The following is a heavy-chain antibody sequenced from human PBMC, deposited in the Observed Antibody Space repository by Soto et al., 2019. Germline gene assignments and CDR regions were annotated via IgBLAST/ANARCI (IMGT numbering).Heavy chain of an antibody. D-gene: IGHD3-10*01. CDR2: INDSGNI. CDR1: GGSFSGYQ. Sequence: QVQLQQWSAGVLKPSETLSLICAVYGGSFSGYQWSWIRQTPGRGLEWIGEINDSGNINYQPSLQGRVSILVDTAKKQSSLKLSAVTAPDTAAHCCTRGLILWFVDLSRRGDYYYFMGIWGKGTTVTVTS. V-gene: IGHV4-34*01. J-gene: IGHJ6*03. CDR3: TRGLILWFVDLSRRGDYYYFMGI.